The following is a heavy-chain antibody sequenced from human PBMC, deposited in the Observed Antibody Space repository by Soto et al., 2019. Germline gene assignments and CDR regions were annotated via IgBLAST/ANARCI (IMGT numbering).Heavy chain of an antibody. Sequence: PGGSLRLSCAASGFTFSSYSMNWVRQAPGKGLEWVSYISSSSSTIYYADSVKGRFTISRDNAKNSLYLQMNSLRDEDTAVYYCARDWSSRAPNWFDPWGQGTLVTVSS. CDR1: GFTFSSYS. D-gene: IGHD3-16*02. V-gene: IGHV3-48*02. CDR2: ISSSSSTI. J-gene: IGHJ5*02. CDR3: ARDWSSRAPNWFDP.